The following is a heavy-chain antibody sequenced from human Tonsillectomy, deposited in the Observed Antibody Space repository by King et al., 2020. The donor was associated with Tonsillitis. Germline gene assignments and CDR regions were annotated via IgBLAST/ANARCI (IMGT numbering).Heavy chain of an antibody. CDR1: GFTFSSYA. CDR2: IIGGDGST. Sequence: VQLVESGGGLVQPGGSLRLSCAASGFTFSSYAMSLVRQAPGKGLEWVSAIIGGDGSTYYADSVKGRFTISRDNSKNTLYLQMSSLRVEDTAIYYCARSYCRGTSCYSPFDYWGQGTLVTVSS. J-gene: IGHJ4*02. V-gene: IGHV3-23*04. CDR3: ARSYCRGTSCYSPFDY. D-gene: IGHD2-2*01.